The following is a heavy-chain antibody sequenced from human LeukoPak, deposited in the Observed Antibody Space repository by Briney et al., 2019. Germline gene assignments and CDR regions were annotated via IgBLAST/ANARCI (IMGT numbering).Heavy chain of an antibody. CDR2: IYHSGST. CDR1: GGSISSSNW. V-gene: IGHV4-4*02. J-gene: IGHJ4*02. Sequence: PSETLSLTCAVSGGSISSSNWWSWVRQPPGKGLEWIGEIYHSGSTNYNPSLKSRVTISVDKSKNQFSLKLSSVTAADTAVYYCARRNPSPSWSHEDYWGQGTLVTVSS. CDR3: ARRNPSPSWSHEDY. D-gene: IGHD2-15*01.